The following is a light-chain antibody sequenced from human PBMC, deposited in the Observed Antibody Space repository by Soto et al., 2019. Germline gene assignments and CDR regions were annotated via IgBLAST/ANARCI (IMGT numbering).Light chain of an antibody. J-gene: IGKJ2*01. CDR3: QQRSNWPLT. Sequence: EIVLTQSPATLSLSSGDRATLSCRASQSVSSYLTWYQQKPGQAPRLLIYDASNRATGIPTRFSGSGFGTDFTLTISSLEPEDFAVYYCQQRSNWPLTFGQGTKLEIK. V-gene: IGKV3-11*01. CDR1: QSVSSY. CDR2: DAS.